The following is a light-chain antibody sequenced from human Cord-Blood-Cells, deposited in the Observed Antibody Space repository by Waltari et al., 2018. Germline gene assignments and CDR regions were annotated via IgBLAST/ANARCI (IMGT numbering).Light chain of an antibody. CDR2: GAS. Sequence: DIQMTQSPSSLSASVGDRVTITCRASQSISSYLNWYQQKPGKAPKLLIYGASSLQSGVPSRFSCSGSWTDFTLTISSLQPEDFATYYCQQSYNTPPWTFGQGTKVEIK. V-gene: IGKV1-39*01. J-gene: IGKJ1*01. CDR1: QSISSY. CDR3: QQSYNTPPWT.